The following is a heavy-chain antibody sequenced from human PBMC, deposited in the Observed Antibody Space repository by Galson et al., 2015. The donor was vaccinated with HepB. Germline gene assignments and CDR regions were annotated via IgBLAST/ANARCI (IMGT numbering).Heavy chain of an antibody. J-gene: IGHJ6*03. Sequence: SLRLSCAASGFTFSNAWMNWVRQAPGKGLEWVGRIKSKTDGGTTDYAAPVKGRFTISRDDSKNTLYLQMNSLKTEDTAVYYCTTEGIFGVVNRYYYYMDVWGKGTTVTVSS. CDR2: IKSKTDGGTT. V-gene: IGHV3-15*07. CDR1: GFTFSNAW. D-gene: IGHD3-3*01. CDR3: TTEGIFGVVNRYYYYMDV.